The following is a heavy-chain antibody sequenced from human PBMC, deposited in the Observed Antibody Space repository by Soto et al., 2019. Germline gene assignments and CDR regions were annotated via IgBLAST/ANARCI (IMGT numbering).Heavy chain of an antibody. Sequence: EVQLLDSGGGLAQAGGSLRLSCAASGFNFRIYAMNWVRQAPGKGLEWVSVMIGDGTSWDYADSVRGRFTISRDNSKNTLYLQMNSLRAEDTAVYYCAKDLRPDGRYDLDYWGQGTPVTVSS. CDR1: GFNFRIYA. CDR3: AKDLRPDGRYDLDY. J-gene: IGHJ4*02. V-gene: IGHV3-23*01. CDR2: MIGDGTSW. D-gene: IGHD1-26*01.